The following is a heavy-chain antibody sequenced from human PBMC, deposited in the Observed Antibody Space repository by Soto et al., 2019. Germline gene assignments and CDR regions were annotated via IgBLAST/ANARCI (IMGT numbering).Heavy chain of an antibody. J-gene: IGHJ4*02. CDR2: IIPIFGTA. CDR3: ARDRSVKYSGYDLWCLDY. D-gene: IGHD5-12*01. Sequence: QVQLVQSGAEVKKPGSSVKVSCKASGGTFSSYAISWVRQAPGQGLEWMGGIIPIFGTANYAQKFQGRVTITADESKSTAYMELSSLRSEDTAVYYCARDRSVKYSGYDLWCLDYWGQGTLVTVSS. V-gene: IGHV1-69*01. CDR1: GGTFSSYA.